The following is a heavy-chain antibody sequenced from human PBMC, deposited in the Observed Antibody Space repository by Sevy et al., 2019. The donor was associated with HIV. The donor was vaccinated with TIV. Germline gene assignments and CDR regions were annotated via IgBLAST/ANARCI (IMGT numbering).Heavy chain of an antibody. D-gene: IGHD4-17*01. CDR3: ARHLTTVTGDYYYYYGMDV. Sequence: GGSLRLSCAGSGITVSSNCMSWVRQAPGKGLEWVSVIYSGGTTYYADSMKGRLTISRDNSKNTVYLQMNSLRAEDAAVYYCARHLTTVTGDYYYYYGMDVWGQGTTVTVSS. CDR1: GITVSSNC. J-gene: IGHJ6*02. CDR2: IYSGGTT. V-gene: IGHV3-66*04.